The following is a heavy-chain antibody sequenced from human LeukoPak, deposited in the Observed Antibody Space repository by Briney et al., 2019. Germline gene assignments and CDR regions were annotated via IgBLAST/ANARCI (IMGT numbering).Heavy chain of an antibody. D-gene: IGHD2-21*01. CDR1: GFTFSSYE. J-gene: IGHJ1*01. CDR2: ISRSGSTT. CDR3: ASAREYCGGAECYEYFQH. Sequence: GGSLRLSCAVSGFTFSSYEMNWVRQAPGKGLEWVSYISRSGSTTYYADSVNGRFTISRDSSKNTLFLQMNSLRAEDTALYYCASAREYCGGAECYEYFQHWGQGTLVTVSS. V-gene: IGHV3-48*03.